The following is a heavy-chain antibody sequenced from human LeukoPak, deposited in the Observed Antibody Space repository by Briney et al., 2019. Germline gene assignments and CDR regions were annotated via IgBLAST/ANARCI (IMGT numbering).Heavy chain of an antibody. CDR1: GGSISSSSYY. D-gene: IGHD6-19*01. Sequence: SETLSLTCTVSGGSISSSSYYWGWIRQPPGKGLEWIGSIYYSGRTYYNPSLKSRVTISVDTSKNQFSLKLSSVTAADTAVYYCARGSVAGDGYWGQGTLVTVSS. CDR3: ARGSVAGDGY. CDR2: IYYSGRT. J-gene: IGHJ4*02. V-gene: IGHV4-39*07.